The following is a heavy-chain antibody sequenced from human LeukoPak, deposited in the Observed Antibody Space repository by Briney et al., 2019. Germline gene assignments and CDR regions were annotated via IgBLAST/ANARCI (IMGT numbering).Heavy chain of an antibody. CDR2: INHSGST. D-gene: IGHD3-10*01. V-gene: IGHV4-34*01. J-gene: IGHJ6*03. CDR3: ARDFSYYTSGSFRYYYYYMDV. Sequence: SETLSLTCAVYGGSFSGYYWSWIRQPPGKGLEWIGEINHSGSTNYNPSLKSRVTISVDTSKNQFSLKLSSVTAADTAVYYCARDFSYYTSGSFRYYYYYMDVWGKGTTVTVSS. CDR1: GGSFSGYY.